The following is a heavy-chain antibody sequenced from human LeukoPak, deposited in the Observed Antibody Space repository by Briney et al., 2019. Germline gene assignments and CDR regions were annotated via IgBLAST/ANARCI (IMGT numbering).Heavy chain of an antibody. CDR2: IYYSGST. V-gene: IGHV4-30-4*01. CDR1: GGSISSGDYY. Sequence: KPSQTLSLTCTVSGGSISSGDYYWGWNRQPQGKGLEWIVCIYYSGSTYYNPSLKSRVTISVDPSKNQFSLKLSSVAAADTAVYYCARVQDPYFDYWGQGTLVTVSS. CDR3: ARVQDPYFDY. J-gene: IGHJ4*02.